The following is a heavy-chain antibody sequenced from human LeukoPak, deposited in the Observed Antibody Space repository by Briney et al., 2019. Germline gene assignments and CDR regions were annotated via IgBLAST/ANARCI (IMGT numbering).Heavy chain of an antibody. Sequence: PSETLSLTCAVYGGSFSGYYWSWIRQPPGKGLEWIGYIYYSGSTNYNPSLKSRVTISVDTSKNQFSLKLSSVAAADTAVYYCARDLTSYGDYVVWGQGTLVTVSS. CDR2: IYYSGST. V-gene: IGHV4-59*01. J-gene: IGHJ4*02. D-gene: IGHD4-17*01. CDR3: ARDLTSYGDYVV. CDR1: GGSFSGYY.